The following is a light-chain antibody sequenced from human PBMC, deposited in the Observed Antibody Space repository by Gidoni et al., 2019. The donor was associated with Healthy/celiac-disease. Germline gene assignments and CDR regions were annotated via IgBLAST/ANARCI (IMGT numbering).Light chain of an antibody. CDR1: QSVSSY. V-gene: IGKV3-11*01. J-gene: IGKJ3*01. CDR2: DAS. Sequence: EIVFTQSPATLSLSPGERATLSCRASQSVSSYLAWYQQKPGQAPRLLIYDASNRATGIPARFSGSGSGTDFTLTISSLEPEDFAVYYCQQRICFXPXTKVDIK. CDR3: QQRIC.